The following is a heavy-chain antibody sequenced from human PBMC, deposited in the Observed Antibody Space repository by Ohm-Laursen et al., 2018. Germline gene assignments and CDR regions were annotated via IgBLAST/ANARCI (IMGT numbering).Heavy chain of an antibody. D-gene: IGHD6-19*01. CDR3: ARDSRDFSSGWYL. V-gene: IGHV4-59*01. CDR2: IYYSGST. Sequence: TLSLTCTVSGASIRSYYWSWIRQPPGKGLEWIGYIYYSGSTYCNPSLKSRVTISVDTSKNQFSLKLSSVTAADTAVYYCARDSRDFSSGWYLWGQGTLATVSS. J-gene: IGHJ4*02. CDR1: GASIRSYY.